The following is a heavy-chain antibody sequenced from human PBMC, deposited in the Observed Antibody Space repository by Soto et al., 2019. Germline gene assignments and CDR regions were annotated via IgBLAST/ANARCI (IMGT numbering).Heavy chain of an antibody. CDR1: GGSITTGGTY. D-gene: IGHD2-2*01. Sequence: PSETLSLTCSVSGGSITTGGTYWSWARLLPGEGLQWVGYIYYTGAAYYNPALKSRVTISLDTSENRFSLKLTSVSAADTAVYYCASGNLSTIHFECW. CDR2: IYYTGAA. V-gene: IGHV4-31*03. CDR3: ASGNLSTIHFEC. J-gene: IGHJ4*01.